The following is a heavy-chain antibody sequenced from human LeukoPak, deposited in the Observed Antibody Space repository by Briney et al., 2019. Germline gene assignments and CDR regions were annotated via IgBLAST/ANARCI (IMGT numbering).Heavy chain of an antibody. CDR3: ARVSCSSTSCSPNYYYGMDV. D-gene: IGHD2-2*01. V-gene: IGHV1-18*01. J-gene: IGHJ6*02. CDR2: ISAYNGNT. CDR1: GYTFTSYG. Sequence: ASVKVSCKASGYTFTSYGISWVRQAPGQGLEWMGWISAYNGNTNYAQKLQGRVTMTTDTSTSTAYMELRSLRSDDTAVYYCARVSCSSTSCSPNYYYGMDVWGQGTTVTVSS.